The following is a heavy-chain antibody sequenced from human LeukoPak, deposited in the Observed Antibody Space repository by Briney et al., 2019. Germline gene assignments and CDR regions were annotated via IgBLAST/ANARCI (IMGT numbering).Heavy chain of an antibody. J-gene: IGHJ4*02. D-gene: IGHD1-26*01. V-gene: IGHV3-64D*06. CDR3: VKDFGRIRGTPDS. CDR2: ISGSGNGFSI. Sequence: GGPLRLSCSASGFVFTIYTMYWVRQAPGKGPEYVSTISGSGNGFSIYYADSVKGRFTISRDDSKSILYLQMNGLRSEDTAVYYCVKDFGRIRGTPDSWGQGTLVTVSS. CDR1: GFVFTIYT.